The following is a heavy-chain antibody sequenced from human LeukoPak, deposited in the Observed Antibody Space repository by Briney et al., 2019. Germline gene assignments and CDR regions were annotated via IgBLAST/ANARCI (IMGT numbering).Heavy chain of an antibody. Sequence: PSETLSLTCTVSGYSISSGYYWGWIRQPPGKGLEWIGSIYHSGSTYYNPSLKSRVTISVDTSKNQFSLKLSSVTAADTAVYYCARDGAYGSGRIKYYYYMDVWGKGTTVTISS. D-gene: IGHD3-10*01. J-gene: IGHJ6*03. CDR1: GYSISSGYY. CDR3: ARDGAYGSGRIKYYYYMDV. CDR2: IYHSGST. V-gene: IGHV4-38-2*02.